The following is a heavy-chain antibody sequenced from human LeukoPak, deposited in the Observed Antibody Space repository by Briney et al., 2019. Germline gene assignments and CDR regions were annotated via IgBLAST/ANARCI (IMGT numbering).Heavy chain of an antibody. V-gene: IGHV4-30-4*08. J-gene: IGHJ3*02. CDR2: IYYSGST. D-gene: IGHD3-22*01. Sequence: SETLSLTCTVSGGSISSSSYYWGWIRQPPGKGLEWIGYIYYSGSTYYNPSLKSRVTISVDTSKNQFSLKLSSVTAADTAVYYCARDEYYYDSSGKFDIWGQGTMVTVSS. CDR1: GGSISSSSYY. CDR3: ARDEYYYDSSGKFDI.